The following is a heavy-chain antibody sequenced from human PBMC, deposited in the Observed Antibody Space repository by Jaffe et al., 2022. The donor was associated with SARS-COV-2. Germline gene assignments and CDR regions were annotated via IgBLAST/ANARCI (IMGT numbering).Heavy chain of an antibody. Sequence: QVQLVQSGAEVKKPGASVKVSCKASGYTFTGYYMHWVRQAPGQGLEWMGWINPNSGGTNYAQKFQGWVTMTRDTSISTAYMELSRLRSDDTAVYYCAREYCGGDCYPYYYYGMDVWGQGTTVTVSS. V-gene: IGHV1-2*04. J-gene: IGHJ6*02. CDR2: INPNSGGT. CDR3: AREYCGGDCYPYYYYGMDV. CDR1: GYTFTGYY. D-gene: IGHD2-21*02.